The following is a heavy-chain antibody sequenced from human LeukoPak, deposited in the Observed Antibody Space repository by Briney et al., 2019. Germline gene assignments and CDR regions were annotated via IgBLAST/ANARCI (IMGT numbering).Heavy chain of an antibody. Sequence: SETLSLTCTVSGDSISSGYYWGWIRQPPGKGLEWIGSMYHSGSTYYNPSLKSRVTISVDTSKNQLSLKLRSVTAADTAVYYCARHHRGYSGSVYSHWGQGTLVTVSS. CDR1: GDSISSGYY. CDR2: MYHSGST. V-gene: IGHV4-38-2*02. CDR3: ARHHRGYSGSVYSH. D-gene: IGHD5-12*01. J-gene: IGHJ4*02.